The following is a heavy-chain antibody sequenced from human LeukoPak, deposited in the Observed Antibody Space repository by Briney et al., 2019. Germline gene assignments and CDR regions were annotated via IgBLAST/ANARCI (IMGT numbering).Heavy chain of an antibody. J-gene: IGHJ4*02. D-gene: IGHD6-13*01. CDR1: GGTIGNYY. V-gene: IGHV4-59*08. Sequence: SETLSLTCTVSGGTIGNYYWSWIRQPPGKGLECIGHIYYSGSTNYKPSLKSRVTISLDTSKNQFSLKLNSVTAADTAVYYCARLGIASRVRIFDYWGQGTLVTVSS. CDR2: IYYSGST. CDR3: ARLGIASRVRIFDY.